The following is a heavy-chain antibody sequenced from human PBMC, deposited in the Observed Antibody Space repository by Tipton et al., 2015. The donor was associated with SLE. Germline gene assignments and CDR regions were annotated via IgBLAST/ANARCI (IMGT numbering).Heavy chain of an antibody. CDR3: ARDLIGGGLPWYFAH. Sequence: QLVQSGAEVKKPGASVKVSCKASGYTFASYGISWVRQAPGQGLEWMGWISAYNVNTNYAQKLQGRVTMTTDTSTSTAYMELRSLRSEDTAVYYCARDLIGGGLPWYFAHWGRGTLVTVSS. V-gene: IGHV1-18*01. CDR1: GYTFASYG. D-gene: IGHD3-16*01. J-gene: IGHJ2*01. CDR2: ISAYNVNT.